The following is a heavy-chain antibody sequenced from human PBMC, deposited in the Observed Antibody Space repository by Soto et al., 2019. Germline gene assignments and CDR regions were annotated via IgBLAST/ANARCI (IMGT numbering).Heavy chain of an antibody. V-gene: IGHV4-59*02. Sequence: PSETLSLTCTVSGGSVSGGYWSWIRQPPGKGQEWIGYIYYSGSTNYNPSLKSRVTISVDTSKNQFSLKLSSVTAADTAVYYCARVLKYYDSSGSPRPYYFDYWGQGTLVTVS. J-gene: IGHJ4*02. CDR2: IYYSGST. CDR3: ARVLKYYDSSGSPRPYYFDY. CDR1: GGSVSGGY. D-gene: IGHD3-22*01.